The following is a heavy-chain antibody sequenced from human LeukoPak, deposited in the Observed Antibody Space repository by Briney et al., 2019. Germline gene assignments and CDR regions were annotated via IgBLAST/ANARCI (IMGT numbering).Heavy chain of an antibody. J-gene: IGHJ4*02. Sequence: SSETLSLTCTVSGGSISSYYWSWIRQPPGKGLEWIGYIYYSGSTNYNPSLKSRVTISVDTSKNQFSLKLSSVTAADTAVYYCARDPSNSSGWRAFFDYWGQGTLVTVSS. V-gene: IGHV4-59*01. CDR1: GGSISSYY. CDR3: ARDPSNSSGWRAFFDY. CDR2: IYYSGST. D-gene: IGHD6-19*01.